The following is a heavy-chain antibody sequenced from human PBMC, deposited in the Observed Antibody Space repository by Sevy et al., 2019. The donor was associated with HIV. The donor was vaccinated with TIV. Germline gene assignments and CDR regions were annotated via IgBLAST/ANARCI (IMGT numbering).Heavy chain of an antibody. Sequence: ASVKVSCKVSGYTLTKLDMHWVRQAPGKGLEWMGGFDPEDGDTFYAQKFQGRVTMTEDTSTDTAYMELSSLRSEDTAVYYCTTMEYYHNIICSFSGDYWGQGTLVTVSS. V-gene: IGHV1-24*01. J-gene: IGHJ4*02. CDR1: GYTLTKLD. CDR3: TTMEYYHNIICSFSGDY. D-gene: IGHD2-2*01. CDR2: FDPEDGDT.